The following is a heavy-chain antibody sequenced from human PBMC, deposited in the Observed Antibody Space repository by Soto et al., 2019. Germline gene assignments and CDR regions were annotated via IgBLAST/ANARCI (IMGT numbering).Heavy chain of an antibody. CDR2: IIPIFGTA. CDR1: GGTFSSYA. D-gene: IGHD1-1*01. V-gene: IGHV1-69*13. J-gene: IGHJ4*02. Sequence: GASVKVSCKASGGTFSSYAISWVRQAPGQGLEWMGGIIPIFGTANYAQKFQGRVTITADESTSTAYMELSSLRSEDTAVYYCARVGPWTDYFDYWGQGTLVTVSS. CDR3: ARVGPWTDYFDY.